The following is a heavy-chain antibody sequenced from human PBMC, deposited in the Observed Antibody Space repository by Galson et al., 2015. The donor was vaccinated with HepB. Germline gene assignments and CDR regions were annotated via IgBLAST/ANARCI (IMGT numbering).Heavy chain of an antibody. V-gene: IGHV4-59*01. CDR1: GGSISSYY. D-gene: IGHD5-24*01. J-gene: IGHJ4*02. CDR2: IYYSGST. CDR3: ARTDGMATIDVHFDY. Sequence: LSLTCTVSGGSISSYYWSWIRQPPGKGLEWIGYIYYSGSTNYNPSLKSRVTISVDTSKNQFSLKLSSVTAADTAVYYCARTDGMATIDVHFDYWGQGTLVTVSS.